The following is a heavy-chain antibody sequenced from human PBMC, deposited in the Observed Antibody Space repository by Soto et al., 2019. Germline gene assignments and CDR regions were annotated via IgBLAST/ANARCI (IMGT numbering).Heavy chain of an antibody. V-gene: IGHV2-5*01. J-gene: IGHJ4*02. D-gene: IGHD3-16*01. CDR3: SHRRSALRRFFAYY. CDR1: GFSMRTTGVA. CDR2: IYWSDEK. Sequence: SGPKLVNPTQTLTLTCTCSGFSMRTTGVAVGWIRQPPGKALEWLGFIYWSDEKHYTPSLQSRLTFTKDTSKNQVVLTMTNMDPVDTATYYCSHRRSALRRFFAYYWGQG.